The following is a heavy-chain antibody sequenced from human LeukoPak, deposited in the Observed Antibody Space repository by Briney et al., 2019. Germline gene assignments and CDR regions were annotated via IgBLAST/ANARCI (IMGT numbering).Heavy chain of an antibody. CDR3: ARDFFGFGLTMVRGIFDY. J-gene: IGHJ4*02. D-gene: IGHD3-10*01. Sequence: PGGSLRLSCAASGFTFSDYYMTWIRQAPGKGPEWVSYISSTGSTIYYADSVKGRFTISRDNAKNSLYLQMNSLRAEDTAVYYCARDFFGFGLTMVRGIFDYWGQGTLVTVSS. CDR2: ISSTGSTI. CDR1: GFTFSDYY. V-gene: IGHV3-11*04.